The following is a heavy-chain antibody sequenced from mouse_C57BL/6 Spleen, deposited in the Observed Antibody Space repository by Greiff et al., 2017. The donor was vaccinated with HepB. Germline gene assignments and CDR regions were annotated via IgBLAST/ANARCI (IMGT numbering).Heavy chain of an antibody. CDR1: GYAFTNYL. D-gene: IGHD1-3*01. CDR3: AREGKAQFAY. V-gene: IGHV1-54*01. Sequence: VKLQQSGAELVRPGTSVKVSCKASGYAFTNYLIEWVKQRPGQGLEWIGVINPGSGGTNYNEKFKGKATLTADKSSSTAYIQLSSLTSEDSAVYFCAREGKAQFAYWGQGTLVTVSA. CDR2: INPGSGGT. J-gene: IGHJ3*01.